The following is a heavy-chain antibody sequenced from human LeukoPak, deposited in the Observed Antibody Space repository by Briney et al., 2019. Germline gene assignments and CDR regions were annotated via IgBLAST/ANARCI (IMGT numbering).Heavy chain of an antibody. CDR2: ISSSSSYI. J-gene: IGHJ4*02. D-gene: IGHD5-24*01. Sequence: PGGSLRLSCAASGFTFSSYNMNWVRQAPGKGLEWVSSISSSSSYIYYADSVKGRFTISRDNAKNSLYLQMNSLRAEDTAVYYCARDMMATIIGFDYWGQGTLVTVSS. CDR3: ARDMMATIIGFDY. V-gene: IGHV3-21*01. CDR1: GFTFSSYN.